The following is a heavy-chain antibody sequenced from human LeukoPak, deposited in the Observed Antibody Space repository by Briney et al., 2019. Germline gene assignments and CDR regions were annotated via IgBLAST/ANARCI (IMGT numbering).Heavy chain of an antibody. D-gene: IGHD3-9*01. CDR3: ARSPYDTLTGYYNWYFDY. Sequence: SETLSLTCTVSGGSISSSSFYWGWIRQPPGKELEWIASMDYSGSTYHNPSLKSRVTISIDMSKNQFSLKLSSVTAADTAVFYCARSPYDTLTGYYNWYFDYWGQGTLVTASS. CDR2: MDYSGST. J-gene: IGHJ4*02. V-gene: IGHV4-39*01. CDR1: GGSISSSSFY.